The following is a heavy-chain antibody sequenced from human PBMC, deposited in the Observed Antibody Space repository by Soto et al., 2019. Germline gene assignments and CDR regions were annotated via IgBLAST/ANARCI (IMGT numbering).Heavy chain of an antibody. V-gene: IGHV3-30*03. CDR2: ISYDGSNK. CDR3: GTGEGYYGSSGDKGY. Sequence: QVQLVESGGGVVQPGRSLRLSCAASGFTFSSYGMHWVRQAPGKGLEWVAVISYDGSNKYYADSVKGRFTISRDNSKNTRYLQMNSRRAEDTAVYYCGTGEGYYGSSGDKGYWGQGTLVTVSS. J-gene: IGHJ4*02. D-gene: IGHD3-22*01. CDR1: GFTFSSYG.